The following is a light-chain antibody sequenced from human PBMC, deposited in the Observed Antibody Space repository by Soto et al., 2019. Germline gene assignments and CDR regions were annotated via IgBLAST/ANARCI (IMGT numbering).Light chain of an antibody. CDR2: VGTGGIVG. CDR1: SGYSNYK. CDR3: GADHGSGSNFVYV. J-gene: IGLJ1*01. V-gene: IGLV9-49*01. Sequence: QLVLTQPPSASASLGASVTLTCTLSSGYSNYKVDWYQQRPGKGPRFVMRVGTGGIVGSKGDGIPDRFSVLGAGLNRYLTIKNIQEEDEGDYLCGADHGSGSNFVYVFGTGTKVTVL.